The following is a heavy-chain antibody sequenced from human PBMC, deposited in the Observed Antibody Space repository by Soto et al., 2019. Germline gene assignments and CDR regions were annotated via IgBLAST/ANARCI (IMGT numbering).Heavy chain of an antibody. D-gene: IGHD3-10*01. V-gene: IGHV3-9*01. CDR2: ISWNGDAT. CDR1: GFTFDDYA. CDR3: SNLPLSGSGFDC. J-gene: IGHJ4*02. Sequence: EVQLGESGGGLVQPGRSLRLSCAASGFTFDDYAIHWVRQAPGKCLEWASGISWNGDATGYADSVQGRFIISRDNAKNALYRQMNRMRTEDTAIYYCSNLPLSGSGFDCWGQGTLVTVSS.